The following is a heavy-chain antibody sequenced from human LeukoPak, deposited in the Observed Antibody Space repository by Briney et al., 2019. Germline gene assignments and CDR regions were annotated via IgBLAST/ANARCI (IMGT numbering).Heavy chain of an antibody. CDR3: ARDLSVQLWSESYYFDY. CDR2: INPSGGST. CDR1: GYTFTGYY. Sequence: ASVKVSCKASGYTFTGYYMHWVRQAPGQGLEWMGIINPSGGSTSYAQKFQGRVTMTRDTSTSTVYMELSSLRSEDTAVYYCARDLSVQLWSESYYFDYWGQGTLVTVSS. J-gene: IGHJ4*02. D-gene: IGHD5-18*01. V-gene: IGHV1-46*01.